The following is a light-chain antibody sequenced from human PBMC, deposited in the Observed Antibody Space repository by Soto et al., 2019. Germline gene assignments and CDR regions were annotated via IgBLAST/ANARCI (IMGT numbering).Light chain of an antibody. CDR3: SSYTGSSTLV. Sequence: QSVLTQPASVSGSPGQSITISCTGTSSDVGAYNYVSWYQQHPGKAPKFMIYEVSNRPSGVSNRFSGSKSGNTASLTISGLQAEDEADYNCSSYTGSSTLVFGTGTKLTVL. J-gene: IGLJ1*01. CDR1: SSDVGAYNY. V-gene: IGLV2-14*01. CDR2: EVS.